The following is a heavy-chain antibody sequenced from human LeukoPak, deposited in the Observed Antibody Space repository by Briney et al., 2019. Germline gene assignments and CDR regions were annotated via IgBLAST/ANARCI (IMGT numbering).Heavy chain of an antibody. D-gene: IGHD3-22*01. Sequence: SETLSLTCTVSGGSISSSSYYWGWIRQPPGKGLEWIGSIYYSGSTYYNPSLKSRVTISVDTSKNQFSLKLSSVTAADTAVYYCARVYTPSYYYDSSGWRPAFDIWGQGTMVTVSS. CDR1: GGSISSSSYY. CDR3: ARVYTPSYYYDSSGWRPAFDI. V-gene: IGHV4-39*07. CDR2: IYYSGST. J-gene: IGHJ3*02.